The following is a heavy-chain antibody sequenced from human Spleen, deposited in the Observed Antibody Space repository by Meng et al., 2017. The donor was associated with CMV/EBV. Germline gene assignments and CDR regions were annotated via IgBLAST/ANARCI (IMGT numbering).Heavy chain of an antibody. Sequence: GDSITSGPYSWSWIRQPPGKGLEWLGYIYHTGTTYDNPSLKSRVTISVDRFKNQFSLKLNPVTAADTAVYYCARARRDGYHHYYFDYWGQGTLVTVSS. CDR3: ARARRDGYHHYYFDY. J-gene: IGHJ4*02. CDR1: GDSITSGPYS. V-gene: IGHV4-30-2*01. D-gene: IGHD5-24*01. CDR2: IYHTGTT.